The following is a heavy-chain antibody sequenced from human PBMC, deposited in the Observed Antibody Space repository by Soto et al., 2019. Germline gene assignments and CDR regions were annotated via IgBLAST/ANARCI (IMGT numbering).Heavy chain of an antibody. J-gene: IGHJ4*02. D-gene: IGHD6-19*01. CDR1: GFTFSSYA. V-gene: IGHV3-30-3*01. CDR3: ATPYSSGWKTYYFDY. Sequence: QVQLVESGGGVVQPGRFLRLSCAASGFTFSSYAMHWVRQAPGKGLEWVAVISYDGSNKYYADSVKGRFTISRDNSKNTLYLQMNSLRAEDTAVYYCATPYSSGWKTYYFDYWGQGTLVTVSS. CDR2: ISYDGSNK.